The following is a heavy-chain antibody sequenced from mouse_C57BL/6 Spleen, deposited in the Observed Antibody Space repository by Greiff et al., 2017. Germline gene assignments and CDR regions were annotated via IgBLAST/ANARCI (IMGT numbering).Heavy chain of an antibody. CDR2: IYPRSGNT. D-gene: IGHD2-1*01. J-gene: IGHJ4*01. CDR1: GYTFTSYG. Sequence: QVQLQQSGAELARPGASVTLSCKASGYTFTSYGISWVKQRTGQGLEWIGEIYPRSGNTYYNEKFKGKATLTADKSSSTAYMELRSLTSEDSAVYFCARNYYGNYDYAMDYWGQGTSVTVSS. CDR3: ARNYYGNYDYAMDY. V-gene: IGHV1-81*01.